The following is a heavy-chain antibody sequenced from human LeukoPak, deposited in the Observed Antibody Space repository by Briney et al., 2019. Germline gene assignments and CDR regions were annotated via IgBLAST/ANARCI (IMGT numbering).Heavy chain of an antibody. D-gene: IGHD4-23*01. V-gene: IGHV4-38-2*01. CDR2: IYYSGTS. Sequence: SETLSLTCAVSGYSISSDYYWGWIRQPPGKGLEWIATIYYSGTSYYNPSLKSRVTISVDTSKNQFSLKLSSLTAADTAVYYCARHTWTMVVKDAFDIWGQGTMVTVSS. CDR3: ARHTWTMVVKDAFDI. J-gene: IGHJ3*02. CDR1: GYSISSDYY.